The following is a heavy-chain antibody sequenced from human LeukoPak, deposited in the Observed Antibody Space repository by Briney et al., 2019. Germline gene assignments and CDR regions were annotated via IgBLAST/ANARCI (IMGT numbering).Heavy chain of an antibody. CDR2: IIPIFGTA. V-gene: IGHV1-69*13. CDR3: ARAFSGSGWYGSYYYYYMDV. Sequence: SVKVSCKASGGTFSSYAISWVRQAPGQGLEWMGGIIPIFGTANYAQKFQGRVTITADESTSTAYMELSSLRSEDTAVYYCARAFSGSGWYGSYYYYYMDVWGKGTTVTVSS. CDR1: GGTFSSYA. D-gene: IGHD6-19*01. J-gene: IGHJ6*03.